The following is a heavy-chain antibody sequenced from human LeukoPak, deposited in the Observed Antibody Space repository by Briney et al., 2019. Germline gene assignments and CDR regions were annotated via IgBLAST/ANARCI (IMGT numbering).Heavy chain of an antibody. CDR2: IYYSGST. Sequence: SETLSLTCTVSGGSISSSSYYWGWIRQPPGKGLEWIGSIYYSGSTYYNPSLKSRVTISVDTSKNQFSLKLSSVTAADTAVYYCASRWAVMTSYFDYWGQGTLATVSS. V-gene: IGHV4-39*01. CDR1: GGSISSSSYY. CDR3: ASRWAVMTSYFDY. D-gene: IGHD2-21*02. J-gene: IGHJ4*02.